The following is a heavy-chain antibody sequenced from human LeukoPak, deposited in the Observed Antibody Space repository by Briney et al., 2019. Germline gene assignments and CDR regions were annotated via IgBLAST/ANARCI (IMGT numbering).Heavy chain of an antibody. J-gene: IGHJ4*02. D-gene: IGHD1-1*01. CDR1: GFTFSSYA. CDR2: ISYDGSNK. Sequence: GGSLRLSCAASGFTFSSYAMHWVRQAPGKGLEWVAVISYDGSNKYYADSVKGRFTISRDNSKNTLYLQMNSLRAEDTAVYYCAIVGWNANYWGQGTLVTVSS. V-gene: IGHV3-30-3*01. CDR3: AIVGWNANY.